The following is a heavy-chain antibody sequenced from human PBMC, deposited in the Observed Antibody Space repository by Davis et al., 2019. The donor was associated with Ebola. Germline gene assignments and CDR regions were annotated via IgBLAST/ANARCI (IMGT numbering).Heavy chain of an antibody. V-gene: IGHV1-3*01. J-gene: IGHJ4*02. Sequence: ASVKVSCKASGYTFTSYAMHWVRQAPGQRLEWMGWINAGNGNTKYSQKFQGRVTITRDTSASTAYMELSSLRSEDTAVYYCARDFGPGDGGDNWGQGTLVTVSS. CDR3: ARDFGPGDGGDN. CDR1: GYTFTSYA. D-gene: IGHD3-16*01. CDR2: INAGNGNT.